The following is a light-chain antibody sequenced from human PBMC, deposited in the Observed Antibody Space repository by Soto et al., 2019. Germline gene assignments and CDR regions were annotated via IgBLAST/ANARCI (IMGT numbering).Light chain of an antibody. CDR3: QRRDSTRSIA. V-gene: IGKV1-39*01. CDR2: AAS. Sequence: DITLTRTPPSLYATVGDRVTITCRASQSISSYLNWYQQKPGKAPKLLIYAASSLQSGVPSRFSGSGSGTDFTLTISILQPEAFATYSGQRRDSTRSIAFGQGTKVDIK. J-gene: IGKJ1*01. CDR1: QSISSY.